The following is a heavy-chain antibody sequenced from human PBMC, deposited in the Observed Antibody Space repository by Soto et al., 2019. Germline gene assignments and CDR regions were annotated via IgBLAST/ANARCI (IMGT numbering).Heavy chain of an antibody. CDR2: IYYSGST. V-gene: IGHV4-30-4*01. Sequence: LSLTCTVSGGSISSGDYYWSWIRQPPGKGLEWIGYIYYSGSTYYNPSLKSRVTISVDTSKNQFSLKLSSVTAADTAVYYCARDGSSNDYYYYYGMDVWGQGTTVTVSS. CDR3: ARDGSSNDYYYYYGMDV. J-gene: IGHJ6*02. D-gene: IGHD6-6*01. CDR1: GGSISSGDYY.